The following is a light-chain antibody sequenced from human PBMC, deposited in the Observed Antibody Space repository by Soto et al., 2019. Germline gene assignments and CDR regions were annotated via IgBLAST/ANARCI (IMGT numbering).Light chain of an antibody. CDR3: SSYTTRSTLV. V-gene: IGLV2-18*02. Sequence: QSALTQPPSVSGSPGQSVTISCTGTSSDVGSYNRVSWYQQPPGTAPKLMIYEVNNRPSGVPDRFSGSKSGNTASLTISGLQAEDEADYYCSSYTTRSTLVLGGGTKLTVL. CDR1: SSDVGSYNR. CDR2: EVN. J-gene: IGLJ3*02.